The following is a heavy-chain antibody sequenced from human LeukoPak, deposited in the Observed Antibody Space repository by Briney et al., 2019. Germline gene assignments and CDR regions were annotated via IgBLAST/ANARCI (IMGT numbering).Heavy chain of an antibody. CDR2: IIPIFGTA. CDR1: GGTVSSYA. D-gene: IGHD2-2*01. V-gene: IGHV1-69*13. J-gene: IGHJ6*03. Sequence: SVKVSCKAPGGTVSSYAISWVRQAPGQGLEWMGGIIPIFGTANYAQKFQGRVTITADESTSTAYMELSSLRSEDTAVYYCARGERCSSTSCYSRMDYYYYYMDVWGKGTTVTISS. CDR3: ARGERCSSTSCYSRMDYYYYYMDV.